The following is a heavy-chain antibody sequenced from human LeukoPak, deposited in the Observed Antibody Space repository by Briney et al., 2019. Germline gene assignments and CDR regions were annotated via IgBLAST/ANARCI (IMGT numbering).Heavy chain of an antibody. CDR1: GFTFSSYG. D-gene: IGHD2-15*01. V-gene: IGHV3-33*06. CDR3: AKDRGYCSGGSCYFGYYFDY. CDR2: IWYDGSNK. Sequence: GSLRLSCAASGFTFSSYGMHWVRQAPGKGLEWVAVIWYDGSNKYYADSVKGRFTISRDNSKSTLYLQMNSLRAEDTAVYYCAKDRGYCSGGSCYFGYYFDYWGQGTLVTVSS. J-gene: IGHJ4*02.